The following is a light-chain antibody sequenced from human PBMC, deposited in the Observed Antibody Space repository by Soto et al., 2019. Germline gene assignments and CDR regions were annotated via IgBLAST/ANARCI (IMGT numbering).Light chain of an antibody. V-gene: IGKV3-11*01. J-gene: IGKJ5*01. CDR1: QSVSSY. Sequence: EIVLTQSPVTLSLSPGERATLSCRASQSVSSYLAWYQHKPGQAXRLLIYDASNRATGIPARFSGSGSGTDFTLTISSLEPEDFAVYYCHQRQYWPPITFGQGTRLEIK. CDR2: DAS. CDR3: HQRQYWPPIT.